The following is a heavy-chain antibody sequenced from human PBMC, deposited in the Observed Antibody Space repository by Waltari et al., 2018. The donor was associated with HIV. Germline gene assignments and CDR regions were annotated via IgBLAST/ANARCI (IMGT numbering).Heavy chain of an antibody. J-gene: IGHJ4*02. V-gene: IGHV4-61*02. CDR1: GGSISSGDYY. CDR2: NYTSGGT. Sequence: QVQLQESGPGLVKPSQTLSLTCTVSGGSISSGDYYWSWIRQPAGKGLEWIGRNYTSGGTNANPSLKGRVTRSLDTSKSQCSRKLSSETAADTAGYYGARGRDGYNYLDYWGQGTLVTVSS. CDR3: ARGRDGYNYLDY. D-gene: IGHD5-12*01.